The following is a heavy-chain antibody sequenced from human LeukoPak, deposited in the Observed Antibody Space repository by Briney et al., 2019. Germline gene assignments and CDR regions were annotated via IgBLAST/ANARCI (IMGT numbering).Heavy chain of an antibody. Sequence: GGSLRLSCAASGFNFNTYAMSWVRQAPGKGLEWVSSVSDSGGSTYYADAVKGRFTISRDNSKNTLYLQMNGLRAGDTAVYYCAEDVVVIVAAKPGIWGQGTLVTVSS. CDR1: GFNFNTYA. CDR3: AEDVVVIVAAKPGI. J-gene: IGHJ4*02. CDR2: VSDSGGST. V-gene: IGHV3-23*01. D-gene: IGHD2-15*01.